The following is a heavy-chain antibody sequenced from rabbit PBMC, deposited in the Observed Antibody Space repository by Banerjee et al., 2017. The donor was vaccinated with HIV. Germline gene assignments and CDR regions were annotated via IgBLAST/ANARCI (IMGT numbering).Heavy chain of an antibody. CDR3: ARGSGNSYYYFRL. V-gene: IGHV1S43*01. Sequence: QEQLVESGGGLVQPEGTLTLTCKASGIDFSSYGYMCWVRQAPGKGLELIACIYTSSGNTWYASWVNGRFTISRSARLNTVDLKMASLTAADTSTYFCARGSGNSYYYFRLWGQGTLVTVS. CDR1: GIDFSSYGY. CDR2: IYTSSGNT. J-gene: IGHJ3*01. D-gene: IGHD8-1*01.